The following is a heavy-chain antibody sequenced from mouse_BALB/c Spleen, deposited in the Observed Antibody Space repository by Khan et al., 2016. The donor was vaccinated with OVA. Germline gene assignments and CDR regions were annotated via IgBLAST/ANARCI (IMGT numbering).Heavy chain of an antibody. CDR1: GFTFSTYG. J-gene: IGHJ3*01. D-gene: IGHD1-1*01. CDR2: ISTGGHYT. Sequence: DVMLVESGGDLVEPGGSLKLSCAASGFTFSTYGLSWVRQTPDKRLEWVATISTGGHYTYYPARVGGRFTIYRENAKNTLYLQMTSLKSEVTAMFYCARLSYYYDSEGFAYWGQGTLVTVSA. V-gene: IGHV5-6*02. CDR3: ARLSYYYDSEGFAY.